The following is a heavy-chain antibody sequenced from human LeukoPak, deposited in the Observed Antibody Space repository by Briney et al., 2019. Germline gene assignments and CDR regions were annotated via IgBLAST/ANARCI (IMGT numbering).Heavy chain of an antibody. V-gene: IGHV4-39*07. CDR3: ARGSRKVLPD. CDR1: GGSISSTTYY. CDR2: INHSGST. J-gene: IGHJ4*02. Sequence: SETLSLTCTVSGGSISSTTYYWGWIRQPPGKGLEWIGEINHSGSTNYNPSLKSRVTISVDTSKNQFSLKLSSVTAADTAVYYCARGSRKVLPDWGQGTLVTVSS.